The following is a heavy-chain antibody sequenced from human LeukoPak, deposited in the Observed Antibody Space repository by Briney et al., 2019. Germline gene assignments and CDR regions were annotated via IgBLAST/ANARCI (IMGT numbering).Heavy chain of an antibody. V-gene: IGHV4-30-4*08. Sequence: PSQTMSLTSTVYAGSITSGDYYWSWIRHPPGKGLEWIGYIYYSGSIYYNPSLKSRVTISVDTSKNQVSLKLTSVTAADTGVYYCASTSVTTYEFDYWGQGTLVTVSS. D-gene: IGHD4-17*01. J-gene: IGHJ4*02. CDR3: ASTSVTTYEFDY. CDR1: AGSITSGDYY. CDR2: IYYSGSI.